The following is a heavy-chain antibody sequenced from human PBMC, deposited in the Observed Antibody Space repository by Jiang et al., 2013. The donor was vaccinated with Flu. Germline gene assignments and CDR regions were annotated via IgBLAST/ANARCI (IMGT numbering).Heavy chain of an antibody. CDR1: GYTFINYA. CDR3: ARDSPGARKFFDS. CDR2: INAGNGNT. Sequence: CKAAGYTFINYAIHWVRQAPGQRLEWMGWINAGNGNTKYSQTFQGRVTITRDTSATTASMELSSLRSEDTAVYYCARDSPGARKFFDSWGQGTLVTVSS. V-gene: IGHV1-3*01. J-gene: IGHJ4*02. D-gene: IGHD1-14*01.